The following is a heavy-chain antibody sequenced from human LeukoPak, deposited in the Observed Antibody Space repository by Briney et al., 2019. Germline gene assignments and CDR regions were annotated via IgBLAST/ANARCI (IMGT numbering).Heavy chain of an antibody. CDR2: INPNSGGT. J-gene: IGHJ3*02. D-gene: IGHD6-13*01. Sequence: GASVKVSCKASGYTFTGYYMHWVRQAPGQGLEWMGWINPNSGGTNYAQKFQGRVTMTRDTSISTACMELSRLRSDDTAVYYCARDPMKGSIAAAGVAFDIWGQGTMVTVSS. CDR1: GYTFTGYY. CDR3: ARDPMKGSIAAAGVAFDI. V-gene: IGHV1-2*02.